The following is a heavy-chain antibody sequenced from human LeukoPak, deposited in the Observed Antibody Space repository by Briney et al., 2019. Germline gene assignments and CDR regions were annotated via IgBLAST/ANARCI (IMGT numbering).Heavy chain of an antibody. Sequence: PSDPLSLPCTVSGGPKSGYYWIWIRPPPGKGLEWIGRMSRGGCTTYNPSFKGRVTMSLDTSKKQFSLNLTSVTAPDTAVYYCARDQTFYVSSGYYYVTYLQKWGQGILVTVSS. CDR2: MSRGGCT. V-gene: IGHV4-4*07. CDR3: ARDQTFYVSSGYYYVTYLQK. CDR1: GGPKSGYY. J-gene: IGHJ1*01. D-gene: IGHD3-22*01.